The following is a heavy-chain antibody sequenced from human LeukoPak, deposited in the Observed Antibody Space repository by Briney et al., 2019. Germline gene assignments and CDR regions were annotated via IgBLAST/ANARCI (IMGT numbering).Heavy chain of an antibody. CDR1: GFTFSNYS. D-gene: IGHD4-17*01. V-gene: IGHV3-48*02. Sequence: PGGSLRLSCAASGFTFSNYSMNWVRQGPGKGLEWGSYISSSNSAIYYADSVKGRFTISSDNAKTSLYLRMNRLGDEDVTEYYGARRRKRMFYWDGDHPLFVYWGQGTLVTVSS. CDR2: ISSSNSAI. CDR3: ARRRKRMFYWDGDHPLFVY. J-gene: IGHJ4*02.